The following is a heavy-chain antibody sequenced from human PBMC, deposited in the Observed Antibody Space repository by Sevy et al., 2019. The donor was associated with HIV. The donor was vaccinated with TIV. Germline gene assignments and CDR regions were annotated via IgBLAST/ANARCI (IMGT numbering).Heavy chain of an antibody. Sequence: ASVKVSCKASGYTFTSYDINWVRQATGQGLEWMGWMNPNSGNTGYAQKFQGRVTMTRNTSISTAYMELSSLRSEDTAVYYCARGFLAAAGLYYYYMDVWGKGTTVTVSS. CDR2: MNPNSGNT. CDR3: ARGFLAAAGLYYYYMDV. D-gene: IGHD6-13*01. J-gene: IGHJ6*03. V-gene: IGHV1-8*01. CDR1: GYTFTSYD.